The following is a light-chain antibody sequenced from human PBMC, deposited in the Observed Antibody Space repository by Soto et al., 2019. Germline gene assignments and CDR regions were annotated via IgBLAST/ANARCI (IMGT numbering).Light chain of an antibody. Sequence: DIQMTQSPSTLSPSVGDRVTITCRASRSISDWLAWYQQKPGKAPKLLIFDASSLKSGVPSRFSGSGSGTEFTLTISGLQPEDVATYYCLQYSSHSWTFGQGTKVEIK. CDR2: DAS. V-gene: IGKV1-5*01. CDR1: RSISDW. CDR3: LQYSSHSWT. J-gene: IGKJ1*01.